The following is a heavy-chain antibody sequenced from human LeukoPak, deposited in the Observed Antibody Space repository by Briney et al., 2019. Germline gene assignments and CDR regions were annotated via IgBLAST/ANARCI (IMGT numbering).Heavy chain of an antibody. CDR2: IDPSDSYT. J-gene: IGHJ4*02. Sequence: TGESLKISWKGYGYSFTSYWIIWVRQMPGKGREWRGRIDPSDSYTNYSPSLQGHVTISADKSISAAFLQWSNLKASDTAMYYCARARGDHYSFDYWGQGTLVPVSS. CDR1: GYSFTSYW. V-gene: IGHV5-10-1*01. D-gene: IGHD3-10*01. CDR3: ARARGDHYSFDY.